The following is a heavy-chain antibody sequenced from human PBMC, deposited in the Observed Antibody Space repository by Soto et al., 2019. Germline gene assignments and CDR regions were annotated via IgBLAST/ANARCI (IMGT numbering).Heavy chain of an antibody. D-gene: IGHD3-10*01. CDR1: GFTFGDYA. V-gene: IGHV3-49*03. CDR2: IRSKAYGGTT. J-gene: IGHJ4*02. CDR3: TRDLYYGSAYYFDY. Sequence: GGSLRLSCTASGFTFGDYAMSWFRQAPGKGLEWVGFIRSKAYGGTTEYAASVKGRFTISRDDSKSIAYLQMNSLKTEDTAVYYCTRDLYYGSAYYFDYWGQGTLVTVSS.